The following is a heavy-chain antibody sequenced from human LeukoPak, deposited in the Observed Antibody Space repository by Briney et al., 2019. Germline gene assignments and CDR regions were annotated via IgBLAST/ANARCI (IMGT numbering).Heavy chain of an antibody. CDR2: INHSGST. Sequence: SETLSLTCSVSGGSISSSSYYRSWIRQPPGKGLEWIGEINHSGSTNYNPSLKSRVTISVDTSKNQFSLKLSSVTAADMAVYYCARVPYPGGELLTMPFDYWGQGTLVTVSS. CDR1: GGSISSSSYY. J-gene: IGHJ4*02. V-gene: IGHV4-39*07. D-gene: IGHD1-26*01. CDR3: ARVPYPGGELLTMPFDY.